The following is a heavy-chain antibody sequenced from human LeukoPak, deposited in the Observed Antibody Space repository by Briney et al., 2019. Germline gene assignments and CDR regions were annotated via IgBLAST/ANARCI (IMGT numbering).Heavy chain of an antibody. CDR2: IIPIFGTA. V-gene: IGHV1-69*13. CDR3: ARAEWSSGWYPHPNWFDP. CDR1: GGTFSSYA. Sequence: SVKVSCKASGGTFSSYAISWVRQAPGQGLEWMGGIIPIFGTANYAQKFQGRVTITADESTSTAYMELSSLRSEDTAVYYCARAEWSSGWYPHPNWFDPWGQGTLVTVSS. J-gene: IGHJ5*02. D-gene: IGHD6-19*01.